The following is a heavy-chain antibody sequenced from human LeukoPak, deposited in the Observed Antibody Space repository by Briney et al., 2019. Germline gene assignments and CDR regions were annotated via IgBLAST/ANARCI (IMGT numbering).Heavy chain of an antibody. Sequence: GASLRLSCAASGFTFSSYAMSWVRQAPGKGLEWVSAITGSGGNTYYADSVKGRFTISRDNSKNTVFLQMNSLRAEDTAVYNCAKWGDYDVLTGHYVSDYWGQGTLVTVSS. CDR1: GFTFSSYA. J-gene: IGHJ4*02. D-gene: IGHD3-9*01. CDR3: AKWGDYDVLTGHYVSDY. V-gene: IGHV3-23*01. CDR2: ITGSGGNT.